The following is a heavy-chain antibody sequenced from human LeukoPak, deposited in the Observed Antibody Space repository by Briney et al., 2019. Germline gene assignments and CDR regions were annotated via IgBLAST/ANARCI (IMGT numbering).Heavy chain of an antibody. CDR2: VYPGDSDS. J-gene: IGHJ4*02. CDR1: GYRFTSYW. D-gene: IGHD3-10*01. V-gene: IGHV5-51*01. Sequence: GESLKISCKASGYRFTSYWIGWVRQMPGKGLEWMAIVYPGDSDSRYSPSFPGQVTISADESISTAYLQWSSPKASDTAVYYCARRGSGSDFDYWGQGTLVTVSS. CDR3: ARRGSGSDFDY.